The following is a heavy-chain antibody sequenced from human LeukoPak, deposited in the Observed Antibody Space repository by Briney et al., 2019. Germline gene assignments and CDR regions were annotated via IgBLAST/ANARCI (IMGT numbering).Heavy chain of an antibody. J-gene: IGHJ4*02. Sequence: GGSLRLSCAASGFRFSDHWMHWVRQSPDKGLVWVSRINYDGNDTSYADSVWGRFIISRDNTKNTLYLQMSSLKIEDTAVYYCARNWWGIDYWGPGTLVTVSS. D-gene: IGHD2-8*02. CDR2: INYDGNDT. V-gene: IGHV3-74*01. CDR1: GFRFSDHW. CDR3: ARNWWGIDY.